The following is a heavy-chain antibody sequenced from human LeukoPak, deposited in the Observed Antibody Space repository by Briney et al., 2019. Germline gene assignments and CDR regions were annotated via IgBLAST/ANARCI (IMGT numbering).Heavy chain of an antibody. V-gene: IGHV4-34*01. CDR3: ARLRITMVRGVIPDY. CDR2: INHSGST. CDR1: GGSVSGYY. Sequence: PSETLSLTCAVYGGSVSGYYWSWIRQPPGKGLEWIGEINHSGSTNYNPSLKSRVTISVDTSKNQFSLKLSSVTAADTAVYYCARLRITMVRGVIPDYWGQGTPVTVSS. J-gene: IGHJ4*02. D-gene: IGHD3-10*01.